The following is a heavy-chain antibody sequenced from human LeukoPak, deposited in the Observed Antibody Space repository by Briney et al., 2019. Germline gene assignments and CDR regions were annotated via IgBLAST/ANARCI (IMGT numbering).Heavy chain of an antibody. D-gene: IGHD4-17*01. J-gene: IGHJ4*02. CDR2: IYNGGTT. CDR1: GFTVSSNY. CDR3: ARGRRGDYPLEYFDY. Sequence: PGGSLRLSCAASGFTVSSNYMSWVRQAPGKGLEWVSVIYNGGTTCYADSVKGRFTISRDNSKNTLYLQMDSLRAEDTAVYYCARGRRGDYPLEYFDYWGQGTLVTVSS. V-gene: IGHV3-53*01.